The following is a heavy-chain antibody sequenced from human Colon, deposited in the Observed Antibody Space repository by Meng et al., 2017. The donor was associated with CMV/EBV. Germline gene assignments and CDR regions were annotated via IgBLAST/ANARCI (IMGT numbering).Heavy chain of an antibody. CDR3: ARDLYKYGTLSLSAMDV. J-gene: IGHJ6*02. Sequence: GESLKISCAASGFPFSSYSMSWVRQAPGKGLEWVSYISGSSSYMSYADSVKGRFTISRDAAKNALYLQMNSPRAEDTAVYYCARDLYKYGTLSLSAMDVWGQGTTVTVSS. V-gene: IGHV3-21*01. CDR2: ISGSSSYM. CDR1: GFPFSSYS. D-gene: IGHD5-18*01.